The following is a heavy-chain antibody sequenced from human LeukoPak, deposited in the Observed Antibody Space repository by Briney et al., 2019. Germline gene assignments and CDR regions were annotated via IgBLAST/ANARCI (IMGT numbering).Heavy chain of an antibody. CDR1: GGSIRSYY. D-gene: IGHD1-26*01. CDR3: ARGTWELPNY. Sequence: PSETLSLTCTVSGGSIRSYYWSWIRQPPGKGLEWIGYIHYGGSTVYNPSLKSRVTISVDTSKNQFSLKLSSVTAVDTAVYYCARGTWELPNYWGQGTLVTVSS. V-gene: IGHV4-59*01. CDR2: IHYGGST. J-gene: IGHJ4*02.